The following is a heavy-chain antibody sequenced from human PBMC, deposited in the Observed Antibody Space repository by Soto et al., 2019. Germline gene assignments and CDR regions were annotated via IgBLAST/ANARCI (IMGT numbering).Heavy chain of an antibody. D-gene: IGHD6-25*01. V-gene: IGHV3-64D*06. J-gene: IGHJ4*02. CDR3: VRGTGWFDY. CDR1: GFTFSTYS. CDR2: ISSDGGST. Sequence: EVQLVESGGDLVQPGGSLRLSCSASGFTFSTYSIHWVRQAPGKGLEYVSTISSDGGSTFYADSVKGRFIISRDNSINTLFLQMNSLRTEDTAVYYCVRGTGWFDYWGQGTLVTVSS.